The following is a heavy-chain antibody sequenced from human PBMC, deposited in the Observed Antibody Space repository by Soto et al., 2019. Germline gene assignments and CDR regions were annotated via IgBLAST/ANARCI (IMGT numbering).Heavy chain of an antibody. D-gene: IGHD5-18*01. V-gene: IGHV3-23*01. CDR3: ARDGYSYGTTDIDY. J-gene: IGHJ4*02. Sequence: GGSLRLSCAASGFTFSNYAMSWVRQAPGKGLEWVSAISGSGGSTYYADSVKGRFTISRDNSRNTLYLQMNSLRAEDTAVYYCARDGYSYGTTDIDYWGQGTLVTVSS. CDR1: GFTFSNYA. CDR2: ISGSGGST.